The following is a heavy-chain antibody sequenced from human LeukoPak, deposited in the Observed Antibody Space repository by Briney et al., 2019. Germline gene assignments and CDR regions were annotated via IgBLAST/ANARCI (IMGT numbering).Heavy chain of an antibody. Sequence: SETLSLTCAVSGYSISSGYYWGWIQQPPGKGLEWIGSIYHSGSTYYNPSLKSRVTISVDTSKNQFSPKLSSVTAADTAVYYCARLRYYDFWSGYYGAFDIWGQGTMVTVSS. D-gene: IGHD3-3*01. CDR3: ARLRYYDFWSGYYGAFDI. V-gene: IGHV4-38-2*01. J-gene: IGHJ3*02. CDR1: GYSISSGYY. CDR2: IYHSGST.